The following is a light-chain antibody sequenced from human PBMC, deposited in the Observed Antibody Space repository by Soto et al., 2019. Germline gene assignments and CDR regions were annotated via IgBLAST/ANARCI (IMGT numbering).Light chain of an antibody. Sequence: QSVLTKPPSASGTPGQRVTLSCSGSSSNIGSNYVYWYQQLPGTAPKLLICRNNQRPSGVPDRFSGSKSGTSASLAISGLRSEYEADYYCAAWDDILSGFVVFGGGTKLTVL. CDR3: AAWDDILSGFVV. CDR2: RNN. V-gene: IGLV1-47*01. CDR1: SSNIGSNY. J-gene: IGLJ2*01.